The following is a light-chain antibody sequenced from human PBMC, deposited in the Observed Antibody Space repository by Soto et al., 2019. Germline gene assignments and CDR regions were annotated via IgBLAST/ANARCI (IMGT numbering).Light chain of an antibody. CDR2: VLNDGRH. CDR3: QTWGIGIQV. CDR1: SGHRSYA. J-gene: IGLJ3*02. V-gene: IGLV4-69*01. Sequence: QSVLTQSPSASASLGASVKLTCTLSSGHRSYAIAWHQKQPKKGPRFLMKVLNDGRHTKGDGVPDRYSGSSSGTERYLTISSLQSEDEADYFCQTWGIGIQVFGGGTKLTVL.